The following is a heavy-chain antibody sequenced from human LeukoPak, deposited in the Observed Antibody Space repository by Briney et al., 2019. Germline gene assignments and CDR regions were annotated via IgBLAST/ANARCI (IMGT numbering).Heavy chain of an antibody. V-gene: IGHV3-33*01. CDR3: ARNWGDHFEWLHDY. D-gene: IGHD3-9*01. J-gene: IGHJ4*02. CDR1: GFTFSSYG. Sequence: GASLRLSCAASGFTFSSYGMHWVRQAPGRGLEWVAIIWYDGSNRYYADSVKGRFTISRDNSKNTLYLQMNSLRAEDTAVYYCARNWGDHFEWLHDYWGQGTLVTVSS. CDR2: IWYDGSNR.